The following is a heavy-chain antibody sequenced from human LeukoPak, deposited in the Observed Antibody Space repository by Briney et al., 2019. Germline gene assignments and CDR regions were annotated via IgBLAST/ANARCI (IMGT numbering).Heavy chain of an antibody. CDR1: GPPICSGDDQ. CDR3: ARGFGAGNYYYGWFDP. J-gene: IGHJ5*02. V-gene: IGHV4-30-4*01. CDR2: RYNRGST. D-gene: IGHD3-10*01. Sequence: SEPLSLPCTVSGPPICSGDDQWTRIPQPPGKGLEWIGVRYNRGSTYYNPYLKIRVSISRDMSNTQLSLMLSSVTAADTAVYYCARGFGAGNYYYGWFDPWGQGTLVSVSS.